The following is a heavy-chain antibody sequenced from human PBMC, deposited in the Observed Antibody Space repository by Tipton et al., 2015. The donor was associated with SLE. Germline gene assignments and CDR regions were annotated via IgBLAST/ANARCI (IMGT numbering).Heavy chain of an antibody. CDR1: VGSISRSTYH. V-gene: IGHV4-39*07. J-gene: IGHJ4*02. D-gene: IGHD6-13*01. CDR2: IYYSGCT. CDR3: AVYGYSSSWYYFDY. Sequence: LRLSCTVSVGSISRSTYHSGWRRLPPGKGLEWIGSIYYSGCTYYNPSLKSRVTISVDTSNNQFSLKLISVTAADTARYYCAVYGYSSSWYYFDYWGQGTLVTVSS.